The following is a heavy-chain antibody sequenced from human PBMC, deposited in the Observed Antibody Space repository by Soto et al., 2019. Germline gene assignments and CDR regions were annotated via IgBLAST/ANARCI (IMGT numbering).Heavy chain of an antibody. D-gene: IGHD1-26*01. J-gene: IGHJ4*02. CDR3: AKDLSGSYDY. CDR2: ISYDGSNK. CDR1: GFTFSSYG. Sequence: GGSLRLSCAASGFTFSSYGMHWVRQAPGKGLEWVAVISYDGSNKYYADSVKGRFTISRDNSKNTLYLQMNSLRAEDTAVYYCAKDLSGSYDYWGQGTLVTVSS. V-gene: IGHV3-30*18.